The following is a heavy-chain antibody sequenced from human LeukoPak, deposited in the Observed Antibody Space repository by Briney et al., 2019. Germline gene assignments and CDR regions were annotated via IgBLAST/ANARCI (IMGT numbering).Heavy chain of an antibody. D-gene: IGHD2-15*01. V-gene: IGHV4-59*01. CDR2: IYYSGST. Sequence: SETLSLTCTVSGGSISSYYWSWIRQPPGKGLEWIGYIYYSGSTNYNPSLESRVTISVDTSKNQFSLKLSSVTAADTAVYYCARDGCSGGSCYYWFDPWGQGTLVTVSS. CDR1: GGSISSYY. J-gene: IGHJ5*02. CDR3: ARDGCSGGSCYYWFDP.